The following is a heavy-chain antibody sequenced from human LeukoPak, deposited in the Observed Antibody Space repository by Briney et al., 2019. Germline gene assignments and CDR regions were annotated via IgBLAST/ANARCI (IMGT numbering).Heavy chain of an antibody. CDR1: GFTFSSYA. Sequence: PGGSLRLSCAASGFTFSSYAMHWLRQAPGKGLEWVSSISSSSSYIYYADSVKGRFTISRDNAKNSLYLQMNSLRAEDTAVYYCARLNGVSYYGSGSYIDYWGQGTLVTVSS. CDR2: ISSSSSYI. D-gene: IGHD3-10*01. V-gene: IGHV3-21*01. CDR3: ARLNGVSYYGSGSYIDY. J-gene: IGHJ4*02.